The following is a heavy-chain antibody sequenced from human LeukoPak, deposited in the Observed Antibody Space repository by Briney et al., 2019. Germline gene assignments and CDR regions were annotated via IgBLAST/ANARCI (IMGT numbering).Heavy chain of an antibody. CDR1: GYTFTSYG. D-gene: IGHD5-18*01. Sequence: AASVKVSCKASGYTFTSYGVSWVRQAPGQGLEWMGWISWYNGNTKYAQKVQGRVTMTTDTSTGTAYMELRSLRSDDTAVYYCARGYGYGSEYYYGMDVWGQGTTVTVSS. CDR3: ARGYGYGSEYYYGMDV. V-gene: IGHV1-18*01. CDR2: ISWYNGNT. J-gene: IGHJ6*02.